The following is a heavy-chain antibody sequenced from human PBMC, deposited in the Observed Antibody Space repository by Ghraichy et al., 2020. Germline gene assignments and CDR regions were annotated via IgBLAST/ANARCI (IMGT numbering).Heavy chain of an antibody. D-gene: IGHD2-21*02. V-gene: IGHV4-59*01. CDR3: ARVMTSYCGGDCYSHCFDF. CDR2: IYYSGTT. Sequence: SETLSLTCSVSGASMSPFHWSWVRKPPGKGLEWIGYIYYSGTTTYNPALKSRVTLSIDTSTNQFSLQLTSMTAADTAVYYCARVMTSYCGGDCYSHCFDFWGQGRLVTASS. CDR1: GASMSPFH. J-gene: IGHJ4*02.